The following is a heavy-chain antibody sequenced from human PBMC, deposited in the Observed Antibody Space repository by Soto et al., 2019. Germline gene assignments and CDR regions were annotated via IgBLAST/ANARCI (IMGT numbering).Heavy chain of an antibody. Sequence: QMQLVQSGPEVKKPGTSVKVSCKASGFTFTSSAVQWVRQARGQRLEWIGWIVVGSGNTNYAQKFQERVTITKDMSTRPADKELSSLRPEDTAVYYCAAAAYYYGSGRSFYYGMDVWGQGTAVTVSS. CDR1: GFTFTSSA. V-gene: IGHV1-58*01. J-gene: IGHJ6*02. D-gene: IGHD3-10*01. CDR3: AAAAYYYGSGRSFYYGMDV. CDR2: IVVGSGNT.